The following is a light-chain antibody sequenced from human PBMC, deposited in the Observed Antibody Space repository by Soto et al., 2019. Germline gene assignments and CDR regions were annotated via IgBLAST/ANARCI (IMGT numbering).Light chain of an antibody. V-gene: IGLV2-14*03. J-gene: IGLJ3*02. CDR2: DVS. Sequence: QSALTQPASVSGSPGQSFTIPCTGSSSDVGAYHSVSWYQQHPGKAPKLIIFDVSKRPSGVSNRFSGSKSGNTASLTISGLQAEDEADYYCSSFTDTGTVMFGGGTKLTVL. CDR3: SSFTDTGTVM. CDR1: SSDVGAYHS.